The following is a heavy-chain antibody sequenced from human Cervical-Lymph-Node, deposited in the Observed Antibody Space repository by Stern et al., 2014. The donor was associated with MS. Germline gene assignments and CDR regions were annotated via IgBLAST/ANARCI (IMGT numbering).Heavy chain of an antibody. D-gene: IGHD2-15*01. Sequence: VQLVESGGGVVQPGRSLRLSCGVSGFTLSSYGMHWVRQPPGKGLEWVAVGWYDGSNTNYADSVNGRFTVSRDNSKNTVYLQMSSLRGEDTAVYYCAREAGGPRFNGMDVWGQGTTVTVSS. V-gene: IGHV3-33*01. CDR3: AREAGGPRFNGMDV. J-gene: IGHJ6*02. CDR2: GWYDGSNT. CDR1: GFTLSSYG.